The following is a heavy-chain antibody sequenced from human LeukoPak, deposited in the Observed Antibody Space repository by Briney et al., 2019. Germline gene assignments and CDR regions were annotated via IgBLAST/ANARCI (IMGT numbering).Heavy chain of an antibody. CDR3: ARKEDSSGYQLPGDYYYYGMDV. CDR1: GFTFSSYW. J-gene: IGHJ6*02. CDR2: IKQDGSEK. V-gene: IGHV3-7*01. Sequence: GGSLRLSCAASGFTFSSYWMSWVRQAPGKGLEWVANIKQDGSEKYYVDSVKGRFTISRDNAKNSLYLQMNSLRAEDTAVYYCARKEDSSGYQLPGDYYYYGMDVWGQGTTVTVSS. D-gene: IGHD3-22*01.